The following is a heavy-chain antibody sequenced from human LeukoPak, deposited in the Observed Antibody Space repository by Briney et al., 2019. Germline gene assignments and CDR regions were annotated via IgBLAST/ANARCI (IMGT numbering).Heavy chain of an antibody. V-gene: IGHV3-48*03. J-gene: IGHJ4*02. D-gene: IGHD1-7*01. CDR2: ISSSGTLI. CDR3: ARGGWNFFLNF. CDR1: GFTFSTYE. Sequence: GGCLRLSCAASGFTFSTYEMNWVRQAPGKGLEWVSYISSSGTLIYYTDCVKGRFTISRDNAKTSLYLQMNSLRAEDTAVYYCARGGWNFFLNFWGQGTLATVSS.